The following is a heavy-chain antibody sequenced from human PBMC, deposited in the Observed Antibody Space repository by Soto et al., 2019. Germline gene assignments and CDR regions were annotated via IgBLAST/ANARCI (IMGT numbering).Heavy chain of an antibody. CDR3: ARGPDIFTAYYGPFDY. J-gene: IGHJ4*02. CDR1: GFRFSDYY. CDR2: IRNKANGYTT. V-gene: IGHV3-72*01. D-gene: IGHD3-9*01. Sequence: LRLSCGTAGFRFSDYYMDWVRQAPGKGLEWVGRIRNKANGYTTVFAASVKGRFTISRDDSKNSLYLQMNSLKTEDTAVYYCARGPDIFTAYYGPFDYWGQGTLVTVSS.